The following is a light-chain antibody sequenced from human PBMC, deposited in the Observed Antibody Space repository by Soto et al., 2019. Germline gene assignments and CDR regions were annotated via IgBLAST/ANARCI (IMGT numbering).Light chain of an antibody. CDR2: DVT. J-gene: IGLJ1*01. CDR1: SSDVGSYNY. CDR3: SSYTSSSTPYV. V-gene: IGLV2-14*01. Sequence: QSVLTQPASVSGSPGQSITISCTGTSSDVGSYNYVSWYQQHPVKAPKLMIYDVTNRPSGVSDRFSGSKSGNTASLTISGLQAEDEADYYCSSYTSSSTPYVFGTGTKVTVL.